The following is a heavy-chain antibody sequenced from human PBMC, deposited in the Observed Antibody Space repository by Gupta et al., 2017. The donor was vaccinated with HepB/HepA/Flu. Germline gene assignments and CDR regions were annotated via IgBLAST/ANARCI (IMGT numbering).Heavy chain of an antibody. CDR3: ARDLVYYYDSPSDGAFDY. CDR1: GFAFSSYW. Sequence: EVQLVESGGGLVQPGGSMRLSCAASGFAFSSYWMHWFRQAPGKGLVWVSRINSDGSSTSYADSVKGRFTISRDNARNTLYLQMNSLRAEDTAVYYCARDLVYYYDSPSDGAFDYWGQGTLVTVSS. CDR2: INSDGSST. J-gene: IGHJ4*02. V-gene: IGHV3-74*01. D-gene: IGHD3-22*01.